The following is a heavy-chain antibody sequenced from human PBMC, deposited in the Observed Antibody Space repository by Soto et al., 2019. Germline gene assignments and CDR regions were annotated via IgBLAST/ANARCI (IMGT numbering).Heavy chain of an antibody. CDR1: GFTFSSYS. CDR3: ARDGGSLGY. J-gene: IGHJ4*02. V-gene: IGHV3-48*02. D-gene: IGHD1-26*01. Sequence: EVQLVESGGGLVQPGGSLRLSCAASGFTFSSYSMNWVRQAPGKGLEGVSYISSSSSIIYYADSVKGRFTISRDNAKNSLCMQMNSLRDEDTAVYYCARDGGSLGYRGQGTLVTVSS. CDR2: ISSSSSII.